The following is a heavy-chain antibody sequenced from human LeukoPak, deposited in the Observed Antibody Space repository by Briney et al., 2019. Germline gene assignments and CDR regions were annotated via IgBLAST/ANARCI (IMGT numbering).Heavy chain of an antibody. CDR1: GYTFTSYD. CDR2: MNPNSGNT. V-gene: IGHV1-8*01. J-gene: IGHJ6*02. D-gene: IGHD3-3*01. CDR3: ARDLRGGYDFWSGYVGYYYYGMDV. Sequence: ASVKVSCKASGYTFTSYDINWVRQATGQGLEWMGWMNPNSGNTGYAQKFQGRVTMTRNTSISTAYMELSSLRSEDTAVYYCARDLRGGYDFWSGYVGYYYYGMDVWGQGTTVTVSS.